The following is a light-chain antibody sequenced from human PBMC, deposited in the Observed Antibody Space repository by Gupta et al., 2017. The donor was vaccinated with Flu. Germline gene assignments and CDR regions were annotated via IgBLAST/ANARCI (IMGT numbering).Light chain of an antibody. CDR2: GNN. Sequence: QSVLLQPPSSASAAGGRVAISCSCGSSNNGAGYYVHWYQQLPGTAPKLLIYGNNKRPSGVPDRFSGSKSGTSATLAITGLQAEDEADYYCQSYDSSLSGWVFGGGTKLTVL. J-gene: IGLJ3*02. CDR3: QSYDSSLSGWV. V-gene: IGLV1-40*01. CDR1: SSNNGAGYY.